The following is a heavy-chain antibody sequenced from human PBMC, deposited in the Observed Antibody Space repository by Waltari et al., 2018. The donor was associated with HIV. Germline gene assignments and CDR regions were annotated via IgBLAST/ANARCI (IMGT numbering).Heavy chain of an antibody. D-gene: IGHD1-1*01. J-gene: IGHJ4*02. CDR2: IKQDGSEK. Sequence: EVQLGESGGGLVQPGGSLRLSCAASGFTFSSYWMSWVRQAPGKGLEWVANIKQDGSEKYYVDSVKGRFIISRDNAKNSLYLQMNSLRAEDTAVYYCARDPLVEHRGILDYWGQGTLVTVSS. CDR1: GFTFSSYW. V-gene: IGHV3-7*01. CDR3: ARDPLVEHRGILDY.